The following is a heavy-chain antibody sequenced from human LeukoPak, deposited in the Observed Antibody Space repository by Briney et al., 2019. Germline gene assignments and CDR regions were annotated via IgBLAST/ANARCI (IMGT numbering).Heavy chain of an antibody. J-gene: IGHJ4*02. CDR2: VYHSGTT. V-gene: IGHV4-38-2*01. D-gene: IGHD3-3*01. Sequence: PSETLSLTCRVSGYSISGGYYWAWLRQPPGKGPEWIGSVYHSGTTSYNPSLESRITISIDTSRNQFSLNLTSVTAADTAVYYCARYDSRGSGSTQLEYWGQGILVTISS. CDR3: ARYDSRGSGSTQLEY. CDR1: GYSISGGYY.